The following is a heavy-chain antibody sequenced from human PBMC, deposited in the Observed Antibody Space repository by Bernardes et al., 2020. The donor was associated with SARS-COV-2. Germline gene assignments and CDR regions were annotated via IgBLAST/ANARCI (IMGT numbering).Heavy chain of an antibody. V-gene: IGHV3-30*18. CDR2: ISYDGSNK. Sequence: GGSLRLSCAASGFTFSSYGMHWVRQAPGKGLEWVAVISYDGSNKYYAGSVKGRFTISRDNSKNTLYLQMNSLRAEDTAVYYCAKTHSQYSGYALDYWGQGTLVTVSS. D-gene: IGHD5-12*01. CDR1: GFTFSSYG. CDR3: AKTHSQYSGYALDY. J-gene: IGHJ4*02.